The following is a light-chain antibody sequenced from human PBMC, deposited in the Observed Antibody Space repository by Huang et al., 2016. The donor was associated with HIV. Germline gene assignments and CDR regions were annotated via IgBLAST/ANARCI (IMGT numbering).Light chain of an antibody. Sequence: EIVLTQSPGTLSLSPGERATLSCGASKTVSNNFLAWYQHNPGQAPRLLIYAASSRATGIPDRFSGSGSRRDFNLTISRLEPEDFAVYYCHQYGTSVGTFGPGTKVDVK. CDR1: KTVSNNF. V-gene: IGKV3-20*01. CDR3: HQYGTSVGT. J-gene: IGKJ1*01. CDR2: AAS.